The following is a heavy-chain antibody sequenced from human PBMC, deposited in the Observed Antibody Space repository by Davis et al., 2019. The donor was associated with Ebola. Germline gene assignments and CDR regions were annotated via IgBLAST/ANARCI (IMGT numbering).Heavy chain of an antibody. CDR1: GGSFGTDG. J-gene: IGHJ5*02. CDR3: ARAQGFSHDYYISHDT. D-gene: IGHD3-10*01. CDR2: LNPNSGNA. Sequence: ASVKVSCKASGGSFGTDGITWVRQAPRQGLEWIGRLNPNSGNAAYAPKFQGRVTMTRATAISTPYMELSSLSSDDTAVYFCARAQGFSHDYYISHDTGGQGTQVTVSS. V-gene: IGHV1-8*02.